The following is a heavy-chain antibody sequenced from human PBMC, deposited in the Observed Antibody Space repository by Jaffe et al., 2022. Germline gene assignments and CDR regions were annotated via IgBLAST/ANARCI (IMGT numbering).Heavy chain of an antibody. CDR2: IYPGDSDT. CDR3: ARRCRVYSSGWQQNWFDP. CDR1: GYSFTSYW. Sequence: EVQLVQSGAEVKKPGESLKISCKGSGYSFTSYWIGWVRQMPGKGLEWMGIIYPGDSDTRYSPSFQGQVTISADKSISTAYLQWSSLKASDTAMYYCARRCRVYSSGWQQNWFDPWGQGTLVTVSS. V-gene: IGHV5-51*03. D-gene: IGHD6-19*01. J-gene: IGHJ5*02.